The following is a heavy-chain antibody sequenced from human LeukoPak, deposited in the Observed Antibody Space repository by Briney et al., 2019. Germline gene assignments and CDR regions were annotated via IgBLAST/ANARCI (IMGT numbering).Heavy chain of an antibody. CDR2: IIPIFGTA. D-gene: IGHD3-16*01. Sequence: SVKVSCKASGGTFSSYAISWVRQAPGQGLEWMGGIIPIFGTANYAQKFQGRVTITTDESTSTAYMELSSLRSEDTAVYYCATFMITFGVDAFDIWGQGTMVTVSS. J-gene: IGHJ3*02. V-gene: IGHV1-69*05. CDR1: GGTFSSYA. CDR3: ATFMITFGVDAFDI.